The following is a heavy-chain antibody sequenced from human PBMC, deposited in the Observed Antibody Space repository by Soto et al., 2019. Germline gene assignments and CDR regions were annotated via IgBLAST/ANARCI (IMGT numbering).Heavy chain of an antibody. Sequence: QVQLQESGPGLVRPSETLSLTCTVSGASISSYYWTWVRQPPGKGLEWIGYMSNSGSTNYNPSFKSRDTMSVDTSKNQFSLKLSPVTAAATAVYYCVRHATDHRGNAEDWYFDLWGRGTLVTVSS. J-gene: IGHJ2*01. CDR1: GASISSYY. V-gene: IGHV4-59*08. CDR3: VRHATDHRGNAEDWYFDL. D-gene: IGHD2-15*01. CDR2: MSNSGST.